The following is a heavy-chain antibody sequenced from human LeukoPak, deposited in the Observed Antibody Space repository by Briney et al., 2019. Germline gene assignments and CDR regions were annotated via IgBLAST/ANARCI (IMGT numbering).Heavy chain of an antibody. J-gene: IGHJ4*02. CDR2: IFNSGST. CDR1: GGSISSYY. V-gene: IGHV4-59*08. D-gene: IGHD3-10*01. Sequence: PSETLSLTCTVSGGSISSYYWSWLRQPPGKGLEWIGYIFNSGSTNYNPSLKSRVTMSVDTSKNHFSLRLSSVTAADTAVYYCARGVPPLYYFDYWGQGTLVTVSS. CDR3: ARGVPPLYYFDY.